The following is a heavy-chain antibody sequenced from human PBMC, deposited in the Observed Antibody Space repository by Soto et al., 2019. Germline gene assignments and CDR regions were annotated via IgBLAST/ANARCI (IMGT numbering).Heavy chain of an antibody. CDR3: AKGPKGYCSGGSCFWFDP. V-gene: IGHV3-23*01. J-gene: IGHJ5*02. D-gene: IGHD2-15*01. CDR2: ISGSGGST. CDR1: GFTFSSYA. Sequence: EVQLLESGGGLVQPGGSLRLSCAASGFTFSSYAMTWVRQAPGKGLEWVSAISGSGGSTYYADSVKGRFTISRDNSKNTLYLQMNSLRAEDTAVYYCAKGPKGYCSGGSCFWFDPWGQGTLVTVSS.